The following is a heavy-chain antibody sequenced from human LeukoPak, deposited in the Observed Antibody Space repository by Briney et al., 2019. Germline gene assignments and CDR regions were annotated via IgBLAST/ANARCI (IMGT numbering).Heavy chain of an antibody. CDR2: IIPIFGTA. Sequence: SVKVSCKASGGTFSSYAISWVRQAPGQGLEWMGGIIPIFGTANYAQKFQGRVTITADESTSTAYMELSSLRSEGTAVYYCARELSGYESRVGYYYMDVWGKGTTVTVSS. CDR1: GGTFSSYA. CDR3: ARELSGYESRVGYYYMDV. J-gene: IGHJ6*03. D-gene: IGHD5-12*01. V-gene: IGHV1-69*01.